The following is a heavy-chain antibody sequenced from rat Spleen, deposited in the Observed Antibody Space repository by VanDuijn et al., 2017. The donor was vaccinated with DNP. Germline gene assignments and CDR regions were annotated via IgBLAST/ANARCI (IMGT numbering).Heavy chain of an antibody. D-gene: IGHD1-11*01. Sequence: QVQLKESGPGLVQPSQTLSLTCTVSGFSLASYTVSWVRQPPGKGLEWIAAISNSGITYYNSALKSRLSISRDSSKSQVFMKMNSLQTEDTAMYFCARWECINAYWGQGTLVTVSS. V-gene: IGHV2-6*01. CDR1: GFSLASYT. CDR2: ISNSGIT. CDR3: ARWECINAY. J-gene: IGHJ3*01.